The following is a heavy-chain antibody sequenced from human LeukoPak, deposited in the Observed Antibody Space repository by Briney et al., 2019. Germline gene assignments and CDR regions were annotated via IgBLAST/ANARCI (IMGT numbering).Heavy chain of an antibody. D-gene: IGHD3-16*02. J-gene: IGHJ4*02. CDR2: THTSGST. CDR1: GGSISSYY. Sequence: SGTLSLTCTVSGGSISSYYWSWIRQPPGKGLEWIGYTHTSGSTNYNPSLKSRVTISVDTSKNQFSLKLTSVTAADTAVYYCASYVWGSYRAFDYWGQGTLVTVSS. CDR3: ASYVWGSYRAFDY. V-gene: IGHV4-4*09.